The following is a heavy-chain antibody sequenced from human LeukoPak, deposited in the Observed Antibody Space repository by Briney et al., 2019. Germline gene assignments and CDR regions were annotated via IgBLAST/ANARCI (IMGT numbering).Heavy chain of an antibody. J-gene: IGHJ4*02. Sequence: ASVKVSCKASGYTFTSYYMHWVRQAPGQGLEWMGIINPSGGSTSYAQKFQGRVTMTRDTSTSTVYMELSSLRSEDTAVYYCARDLQYSGGYLEWDWSFDYWGQGTLVTVSS. D-gene: IGHD1-26*01. CDR3: ARDLQYSGGYLEWDWSFDY. V-gene: IGHV1-46*01. CDR2: INPSGGST. CDR1: GYTFTSYY.